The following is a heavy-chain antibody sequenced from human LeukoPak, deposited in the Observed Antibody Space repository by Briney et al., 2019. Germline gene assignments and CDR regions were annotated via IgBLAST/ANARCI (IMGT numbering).Heavy chain of an antibody. CDR1: GGSISGHY. D-gene: IGHD3-16*01. Sequence: SETLSLTCTVSGGSISGHYWTWIRQPPGKGLEWIGQIYYSGRPDYNPSLKSRITISVDTSKNQLSLKVTSVTGADTAVYYCARFGVDYDMDVWGQGTTVTVSS. CDR3: ARFGVDYDMDV. CDR2: IYYSGRP. J-gene: IGHJ6*02. V-gene: IGHV4-59*11.